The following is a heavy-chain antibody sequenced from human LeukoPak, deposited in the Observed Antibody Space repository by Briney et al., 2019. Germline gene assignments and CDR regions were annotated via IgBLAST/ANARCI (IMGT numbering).Heavy chain of an antibody. V-gene: IGHV4-39*07. CDR1: GGSISSSSYY. CDR2: IYYSGST. Sequence: PSETLSLTCNVSGGSISSSSYYWGWIRQPPGKGLEWIGTIYYSGSTYYNAALKSRVTISVDTSKNQFSLRLNSVTAADTAVYYCARGGGSYYYWGQGTLVTVSS. J-gene: IGHJ4*02. CDR3: ARGGGSYYY. D-gene: IGHD1-26*01.